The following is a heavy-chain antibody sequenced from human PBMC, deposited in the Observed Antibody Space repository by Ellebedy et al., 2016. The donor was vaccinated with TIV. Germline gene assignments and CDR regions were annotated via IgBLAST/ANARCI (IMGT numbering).Heavy chain of an antibody. J-gene: IGHJ6*02. CDR1: GYTFTSYY. Sequence: ASVKVSXXASGYTFTSYYMHWVRQPPRQGLEWTGIINPSGGSTNYAQKFQGRVTMTRDTSTSTVYMELSSLRTENTAVYYCARRSGLYYYYGMDVWGQGTTVTVSS. CDR2: INPSGGST. D-gene: IGHD1-26*01. CDR3: ARRSGLYYYYGMDV. V-gene: IGHV1-46*01.